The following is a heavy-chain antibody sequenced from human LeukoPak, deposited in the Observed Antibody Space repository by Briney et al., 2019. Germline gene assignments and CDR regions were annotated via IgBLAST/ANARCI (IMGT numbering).Heavy chain of an antibody. D-gene: IGHD4-17*01. CDR3: ARDLRVTTDNWYFDL. CDR1: GGSISSGGYS. CDR2: IYHSGST. V-gene: IGHV4-30-2*01. J-gene: IGHJ2*01. Sequence: PSQTLSLTCTVSGGSISSGGYSWSWIRQPPGKGLEWIGYIYHSGSTYYNPSLKSRVTISVDRSKNQFSLKLSSVTAADTAVYYCARDLRVTTDNWYFDLWGRGTLVTVSS.